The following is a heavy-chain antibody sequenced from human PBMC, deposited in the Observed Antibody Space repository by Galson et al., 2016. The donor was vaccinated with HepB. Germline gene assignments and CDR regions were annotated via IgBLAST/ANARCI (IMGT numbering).Heavy chain of an antibody. J-gene: IGHJ4*02. V-gene: IGHV3-23*01. CDR1: RLIPRSSA. Sequence: SLRLSCAGTRLIPRSSAMSWVRQAPGKGLEWVAGISGGGGATYYADFVRGRLNISRDNVKDILYLQMDSLRVDDTAIYFCAKSAYNDYGILSYIDHWGRGALVTVSS. CDR2: ISGGGGAT. D-gene: IGHD4/OR15-4a*01. CDR3: AKSAYNDYGILSYIDH.